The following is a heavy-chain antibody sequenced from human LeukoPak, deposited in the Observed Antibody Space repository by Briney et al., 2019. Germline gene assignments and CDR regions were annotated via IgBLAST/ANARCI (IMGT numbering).Heavy chain of an antibody. CDR1: GFTFSDNY. Sequence: GGSLRLSCAASGFTFSDNYMSWIRQDPGKGLEWVSYISGSGNTIYYADSVKGRFTISRDNAKKSLYLQMNSLRAEDTAVYYCAREAYGYRGLDYWGQGTLVTVSS. CDR2: ISGSGNTI. V-gene: IGHV3-11*01. D-gene: IGHD5-18*01. CDR3: AREAYGYRGLDY. J-gene: IGHJ4*02.